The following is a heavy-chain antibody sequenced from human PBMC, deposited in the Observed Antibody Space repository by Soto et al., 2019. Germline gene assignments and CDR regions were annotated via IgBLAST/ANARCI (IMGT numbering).Heavy chain of an antibody. CDR1: GFTFSSYT. Sequence: EVQLVESGGGLVKPGGSLRLSCAASGFTFSSYTMNWVRQAPGKGLEWVSSISYSTTHIYYADSVKGRFTISRDNAKNSLYLHMNSLRAEDTAVYYCATDQGIAANLDYWGLGTLVTVSS. V-gene: IGHV3-21*01. CDR2: ISYSTTHI. D-gene: IGHD6-13*01. CDR3: ATDQGIAANLDY. J-gene: IGHJ4*02.